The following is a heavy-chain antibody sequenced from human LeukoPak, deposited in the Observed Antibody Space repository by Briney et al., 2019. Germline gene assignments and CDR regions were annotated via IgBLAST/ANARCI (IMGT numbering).Heavy chain of an antibody. CDR3: AVVVDGTSDN. CDR1: GFTFTRYS. Sequence: PGGSLRLSCAASGFTFTRYSMNWFRQAPGKGLEWLASISSSSSYIYYADSVKGRFTISRDNAKNSLYLQMNSVRAGARAVDYCAVVVDGTSDNWGQGTLVTVSS. D-gene: IGHD1-14*01. J-gene: IGHJ4*02. V-gene: IGHV3-21*03. CDR2: ISSSSSYI.